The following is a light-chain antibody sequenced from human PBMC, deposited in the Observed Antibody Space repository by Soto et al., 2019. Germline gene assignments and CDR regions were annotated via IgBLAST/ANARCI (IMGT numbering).Light chain of an antibody. CDR1: QSIGSS. J-gene: IGKJ3*01. V-gene: IGKV1-39*01. CDR3: QLSSSTPT. CDR2: AAS. Sequence: DIQMTQSPSSLSASVGDRVTTICRASQSIGSSLTWYQQKPGKAPNLLISAASTLQSGVPSRFSGSGSGTDFTLAISSLQPEDFATYYCQLSSSTPTFGPGTKVDIK.